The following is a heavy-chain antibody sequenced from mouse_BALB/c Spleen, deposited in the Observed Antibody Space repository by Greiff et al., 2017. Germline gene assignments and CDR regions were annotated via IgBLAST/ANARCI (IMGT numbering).Heavy chain of an antibody. J-gene: IGHJ2*01. CDR1: GFTFSSYA. Sequence: EVMLVESGGGLVKPGGSLKLSCAASGFTFSSYAMSWVRQTPEKRLEWVASISSGGSTYYPDSVKGRFTISRDNARNILYLQMSSLRSEDTAMYYCARGGGVVDFDYWGQGTTLTVSS. CDR2: ISSGGST. D-gene: IGHD1-1*01. CDR3: ARGGGVVDFDY. V-gene: IGHV5-6-5*01.